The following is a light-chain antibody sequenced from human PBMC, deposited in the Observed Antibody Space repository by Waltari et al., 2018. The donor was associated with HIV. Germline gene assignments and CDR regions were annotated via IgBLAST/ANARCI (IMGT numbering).Light chain of an antibody. V-gene: IGKV3-15*01. CDR3: QQYNNWPPLT. CDR1: QSVRSN. J-gene: IGKJ4*01. CDR2: DAS. Sequence: VVITQSPAPLSLSPGERATLSRRASQSVRSNLAWYQQKPGQAPRLLIYDASPRATGIPARFSGGGSGTEFTLTISSLQSEDFAVYYCQQYNNWPPLTFGGGTKVEIK.